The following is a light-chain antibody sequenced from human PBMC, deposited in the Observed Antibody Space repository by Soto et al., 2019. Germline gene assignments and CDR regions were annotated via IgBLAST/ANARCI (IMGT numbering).Light chain of an antibody. Sequence: EIVMTQSPATLSVSPGERDTLSCRASQSVSSNLAWYQQKPGQAPRLLIYGASTRATGIPARFSGSGSGAEFTLTISSLQSEDFAVYYCQQYNNWLRTFGQGTKV. CDR2: GAS. V-gene: IGKV3-15*01. CDR3: QQYNNWLRT. CDR1: QSVSSN. J-gene: IGKJ1*01.